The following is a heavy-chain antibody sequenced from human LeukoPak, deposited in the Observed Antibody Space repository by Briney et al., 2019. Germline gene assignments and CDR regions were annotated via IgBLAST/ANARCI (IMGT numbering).Heavy chain of an antibody. Sequence: SVKVSCKASGGTFSSSAISWVRQAPGQGLEWMGGIIPIFGTANYAQKFQGRVTITADESTSTAYMELSSLRSEDTAVYYCARGWSGYLHDAFDIWGQGTMVTVSS. CDR1: GGTFSSSA. D-gene: IGHD3-3*01. V-gene: IGHV1-69*01. J-gene: IGHJ3*02. CDR2: IIPIFGTA. CDR3: ARGWSGYLHDAFDI.